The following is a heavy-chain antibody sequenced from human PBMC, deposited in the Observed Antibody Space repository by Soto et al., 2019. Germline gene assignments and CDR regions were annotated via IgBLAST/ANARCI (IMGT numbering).Heavy chain of an antibody. D-gene: IGHD1-20*01. J-gene: IGHJ6*02. V-gene: IGHV3-53*01. CDR3: ARDPPITSDYAMDV. Sequence: GSLRLSCAASGFALSSCYMMWVRQAPGKGLECVSVTYTGGSTHYADSVKGRFTISRDDSTNTLYLQMNSLRAEDTAVYYCARDPPITSDYAMDVWGQGTTVTVSS. CDR2: TYTGGST. CDR1: GFALSSCY.